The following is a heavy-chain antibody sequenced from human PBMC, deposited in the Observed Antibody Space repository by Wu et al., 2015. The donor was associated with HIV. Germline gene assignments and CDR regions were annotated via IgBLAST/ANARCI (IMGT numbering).Heavy chain of an antibody. CDR1: GDIFSKYA. CDR3: ATVDKTTVDGFDY. D-gene: IGHD5-18*01. Sequence: QVQLVQSGAEVKKPGSSVKVSCKASGDIFSKYAINWVRQAPGQGLEWMGGVTPMFGTTNYAQKFQGRVTITSDVYTSTAYMEMSSLRSEDTAIYYCATVDKTTVDGFDYWGQGTLVTVSS. CDR2: VTPMFGTT. J-gene: IGHJ4*02. V-gene: IGHV1-69*05.